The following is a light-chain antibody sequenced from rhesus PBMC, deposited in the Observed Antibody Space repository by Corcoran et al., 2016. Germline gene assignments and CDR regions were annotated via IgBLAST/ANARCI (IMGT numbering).Light chain of an antibody. CDR2: EAS. Sequence: DIQMTQSPSSLSASVGDRVTITCRASANVNSFLNWYQQKPGKAPKLLIYEASTLRSGVPSRFSGSGSGTDYTFTISRLQPEDVATYYCQHGYGTPWTFGQGTKVEIK. CDR3: QHGYGTPWT. J-gene: IGKJ1*01. CDR1: ANVNSF. V-gene: IGKV1-74*01.